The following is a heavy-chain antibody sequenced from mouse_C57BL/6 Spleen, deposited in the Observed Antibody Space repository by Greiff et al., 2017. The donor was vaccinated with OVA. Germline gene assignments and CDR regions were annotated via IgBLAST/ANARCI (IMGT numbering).Heavy chain of an antibody. CDR3: ARERGYDWYFDV. CDR2: ISDGGSYT. Sequence: EVMLVESGGGLVKPGGSLKLSCAASGFTFSSYAMSWVRQTPEKRLEWVATISDGGSYTYYPDNVKGRFTISRDNAKNNLYLQMSHLKSEDTAMYYCARERGYDWYFDVWGTGTTVTVSS. V-gene: IGHV5-4*01. J-gene: IGHJ1*03. CDR1: GFTFSSYA. D-gene: IGHD2-2*01.